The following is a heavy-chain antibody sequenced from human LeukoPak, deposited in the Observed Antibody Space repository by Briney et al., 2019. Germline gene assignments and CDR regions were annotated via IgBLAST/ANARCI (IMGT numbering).Heavy chain of an antibody. V-gene: IGHV3-23*01. Sequence: GGSLRLSCAASGFTFSSYALSWVRQAPGKGLEWVAATSGNGDSTYYEDSVWGRFTISRDNSKNTLYLQMNSLRAEDTAVYYCARGTGDWGSSDYWGQGTLVTVSS. CDR2: TSGNGDST. D-gene: IGHD2-21*02. CDR3: ARGTGDWGSSDY. J-gene: IGHJ4*02. CDR1: GFTFSSYA.